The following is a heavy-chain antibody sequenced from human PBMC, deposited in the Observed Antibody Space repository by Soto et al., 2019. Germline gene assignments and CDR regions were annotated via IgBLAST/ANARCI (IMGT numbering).Heavy chain of an antibody. CDR1: GYTFTSYG. D-gene: IGHD2-15*01. CDR3: ARERKSRYCSGGSCYFDY. CDR2: ISAYNGNT. V-gene: IGHV1-18*01. Sequence: ASVKVSCTASGYTFTSYGISWVRQAPRQGLEWMGWISAYNGNTNYAQKLQGRVTMTTDTSTSTAYMELRSLRSDDTAVYYCARERKSRYCSGGSCYFDYWGQGTLVTVSS. J-gene: IGHJ4*02.